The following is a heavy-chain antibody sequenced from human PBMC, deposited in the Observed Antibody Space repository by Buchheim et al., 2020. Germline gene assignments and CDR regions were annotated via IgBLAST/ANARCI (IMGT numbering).Heavy chain of an antibody. D-gene: IGHD3-9*01. V-gene: IGHV1-2*04. CDR1: GYTFTGYY. Sequence: QVQLVQSGAEVKKPGASVKVSCKASGYTFTGYYMHWVRQAPGQGLEWMGWINPNSGGTNYAQKFQGWVTMTRDTSISTAYMGLSRLRSDDTAVYYCARGYPNYDILTGYSLYYFDYWGQGTL. CDR3: ARGYPNYDILTGYSLYYFDY. CDR2: INPNSGGT. J-gene: IGHJ4*02.